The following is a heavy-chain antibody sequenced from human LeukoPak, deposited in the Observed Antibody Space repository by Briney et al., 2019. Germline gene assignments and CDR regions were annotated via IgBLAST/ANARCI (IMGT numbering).Heavy chain of an antibody. J-gene: IGHJ3*02. CDR2: IYYSGST. CDR3: ARDPIVVVVAGAPDAFDI. CDR1: GGSISSSSYY. Sequence: SETLSLTCTVSGGSISSSSYYWGWIRQPPGKGLEWIGSIYYSGSTYYNPSLKSRVTISVDTSKNQFSLKLSSVTAADTAVYYCARDPIVVVVAGAPDAFDIWGQGTMVTVSS. D-gene: IGHD2-15*01. V-gene: IGHV4-39*07.